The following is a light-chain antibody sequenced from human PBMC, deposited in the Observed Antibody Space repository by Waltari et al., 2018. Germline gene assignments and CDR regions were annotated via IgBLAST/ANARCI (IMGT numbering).Light chain of an antibody. CDR1: SNDVGGYNS. CDR3: SSQSSNDVVL. CDR2: DVS. V-gene: IGLV2-14*01. Sequence: QSALTQPASVSGSPGQSVTIFCAGTSNDVGGYNSVSWYQEHPGQAPRVIIYDVSDRPPGVSDRFSGSKSGNTAYLTISGLQAEDEADYYCSSQSSNDVVLFGGGTKLTVL. J-gene: IGLJ2*01.